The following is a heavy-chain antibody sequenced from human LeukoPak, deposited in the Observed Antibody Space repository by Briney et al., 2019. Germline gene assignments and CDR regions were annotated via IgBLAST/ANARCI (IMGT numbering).Heavy chain of an antibody. CDR3: ARAGYFALEDAFDI. D-gene: IGHD3-9*01. V-gene: IGHV3-74*01. CDR2: INSDGSST. J-gene: IGHJ3*02. Sequence: GGSLRLSCAASGFTFSSYWMHWVRQAPGKGLVWVSRINSDGSSTSYADSVKGRFTISRDNAKNTQYLQMNSLRAEDTAVYYCARAGYFALEDAFDIWGQGTMVTVSS. CDR1: GFTFSSYW.